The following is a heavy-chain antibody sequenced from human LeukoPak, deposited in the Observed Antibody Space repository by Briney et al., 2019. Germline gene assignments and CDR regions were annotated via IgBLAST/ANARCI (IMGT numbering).Heavy chain of an antibody. CDR1: GGSISSGSYY. Sequence: SQTLSLTCPVSGGSISSGSYYWSWIRQPPGEGLGWIWRIYTSGSTNYNPSLKSRVTISVDTSKNQFSLKLSSVTAADTAVYYCARQGDGYNQEFDYWGQGTLVTVSS. D-gene: IGHD5-24*01. CDR2: IYTSGST. V-gene: IGHV4-61*02. J-gene: IGHJ4*02. CDR3: ARQGDGYNQEFDY.